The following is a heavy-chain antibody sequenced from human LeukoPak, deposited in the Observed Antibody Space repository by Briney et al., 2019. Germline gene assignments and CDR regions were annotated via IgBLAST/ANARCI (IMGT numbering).Heavy chain of an antibody. V-gene: IGHV1-18*01. D-gene: IGHD5-12*01. CDR3: ARTVDIVATITSYFDY. Sequence: APVKVSCKASGYTFTSYGISWVRQAPGQGLEWMGWISAYNGNTNYAQKLQGRVTMTTDTSTSTAYMELRSLRSDDTAVYYCARTVDIVATITSYFDYWGQGTLVTVSS. CDR2: ISAYNGNT. CDR1: GYTFTSYG. J-gene: IGHJ4*02.